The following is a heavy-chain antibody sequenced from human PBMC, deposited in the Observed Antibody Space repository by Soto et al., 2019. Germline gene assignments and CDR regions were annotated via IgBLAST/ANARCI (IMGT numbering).Heavy chain of an antibody. CDR1: GFTFSSYG. V-gene: IGHV3-33*01. Sequence: QVQLVESGGGVVQPGRSLRLSCAASGFTFSSYGMHWVRQAPGKGLEWVAVIWYDGSNKYYADSVKGRFTISRDNSKNTLYLQMNSLRAEDTAVYYCAREYCSGGSCYSNYYYGMDVCGQGPTVTVSS. CDR3: AREYCSGGSCYSNYYYGMDV. J-gene: IGHJ6*02. D-gene: IGHD2-15*01. CDR2: IWYDGSNK.